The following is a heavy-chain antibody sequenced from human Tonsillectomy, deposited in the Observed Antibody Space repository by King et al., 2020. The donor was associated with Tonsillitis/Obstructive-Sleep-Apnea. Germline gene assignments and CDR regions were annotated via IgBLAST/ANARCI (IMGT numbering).Heavy chain of an antibody. J-gene: IGHJ4*02. CDR2: INPHSGGT. D-gene: IGHD3-3*02. Sequence: QVQLVQSGAEVKKPGASVKVSCKASGYTFTGYHIHWVRQAPGQGLEWMGWINPHSGGTNFAQKFQGWVTMTRDTSISTVYMELSRLRSDDTALYYCARDPSIFGVDQPSYYLDYWGQGTLVTVSS. V-gene: IGHV1-2*04. CDR1: GYTFTGYH. CDR3: ARDPSIFGVDQPSYYLDY.